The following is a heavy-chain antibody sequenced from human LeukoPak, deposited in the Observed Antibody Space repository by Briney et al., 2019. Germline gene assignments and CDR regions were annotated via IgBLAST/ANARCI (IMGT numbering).Heavy chain of an antibody. CDR1: GFTFSSYG. J-gene: IGHJ4*02. D-gene: IGHD2-2*01. CDR3: ARGGSNSPYYFDY. CDR2: ITSSSIYI. Sequence: GWSLRLSCAASGFTFSSYGMNWVRQAPGKGLEWVSSITSSSIYIYYADSVKGRFTISRDNAKNSLYLQINSLRAEDTAVYYCARGGSNSPYYFDYWGQGTLVTVSS. V-gene: IGHV3-21*01.